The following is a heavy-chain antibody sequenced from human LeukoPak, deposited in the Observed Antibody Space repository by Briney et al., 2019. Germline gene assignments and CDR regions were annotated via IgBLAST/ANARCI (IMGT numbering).Heavy chain of an antibody. J-gene: IGHJ4*02. CDR3: ARVTAIQQLVLDY. CDR1: GYTFTSYD. D-gene: IGHD6-13*01. V-gene: IGHV1-8*01. Sequence: ASVKVSCKASGYTFTSYDINWVRQATGQGLEWMGWMNPNSGNTDYAQKLQGRVTMTTDTSTSTAYMELRSLRSDDTAVYYCARVTAIQQLVLDYWGQGTLVTVSS. CDR2: MNPNSGNT.